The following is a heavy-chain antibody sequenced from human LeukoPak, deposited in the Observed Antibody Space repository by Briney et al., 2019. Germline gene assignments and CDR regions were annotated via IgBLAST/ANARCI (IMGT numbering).Heavy chain of an antibody. CDR2: IYPGDSDT. J-gene: IGHJ4*02. V-gene: IGHV5-51*01. D-gene: IGHD4-17*01. Sequence: GESLKISCKGSGYSFTSYWIGWVRQMPGKGLEWMGIIYPGDSDTRYSPSFQGQVTISADKSISTAYLQWSSLKASDTAMYYCARQKAPFRYGDSFDYWGQGTLVTVSS. CDR1: GYSFTSYW. CDR3: ARQKAPFRYGDSFDY.